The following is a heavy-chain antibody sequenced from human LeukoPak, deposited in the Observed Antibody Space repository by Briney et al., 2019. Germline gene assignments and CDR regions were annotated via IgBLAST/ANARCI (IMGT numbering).Heavy chain of an antibody. J-gene: IGHJ6*03. Sequence: GGSLRLSCAASGFTFSSYWMSWVRQAPGKGLEWVANIKQDGSEKYYVDSVKGRFTISRDNAKNSLYLQMNSLRAEDTAVYYCAKCSSSADYYYYYYMDVWGKGTTVTVSS. CDR1: GFTFSSYW. V-gene: IGHV3-7*03. CDR3: AKCSSSADYYYYYYMDV. CDR2: IKQDGSEK. D-gene: IGHD6-6*01.